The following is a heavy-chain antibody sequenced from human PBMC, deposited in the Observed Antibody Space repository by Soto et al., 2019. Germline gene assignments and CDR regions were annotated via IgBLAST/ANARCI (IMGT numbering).Heavy chain of an antibody. D-gene: IGHD3-9*01. V-gene: IGHV4-59*01. J-gene: IGHJ5*02. Sequence: SETLSLTCTVSGGSISSYYWSWIRQPPGKGLEWIGYIYYSGSTNYNPSLKSRVTISVDTSKNQFSLKLSSVTAADTAVYYCARGRYFDWLLDPWGQGTLVTVSS. CDR3: ARGRYFDWLLDP. CDR1: GGSISSYY. CDR2: IYYSGST.